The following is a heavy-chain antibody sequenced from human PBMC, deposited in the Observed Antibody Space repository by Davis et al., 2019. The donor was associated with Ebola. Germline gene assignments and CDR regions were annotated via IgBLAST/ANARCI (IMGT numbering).Heavy chain of an antibody. Sequence: AASVKVSCKASGYTFTSYGISWVRQAPGQGLEWMGWISAYNGNTNYAQKLQGRVTMTTDTSTSTAYMELSSLRSEDTAVYYCARGGRVVVAATGCLDYWGQGTLVTVSS. J-gene: IGHJ4*02. D-gene: IGHD2-15*01. CDR3: ARGGRVVVAATGCLDY. CDR2: ISAYNGNT. V-gene: IGHV1-18*01. CDR1: GYTFTSYG.